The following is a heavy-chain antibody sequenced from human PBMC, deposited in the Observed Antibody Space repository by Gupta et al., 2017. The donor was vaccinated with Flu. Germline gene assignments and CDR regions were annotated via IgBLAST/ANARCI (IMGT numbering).Heavy chain of an antibody. CDR2: IIPIFGTA. CDR1: GGTFRSYA. V-gene: IGHV1-69*06. D-gene: IGHD3-22*01. Sequence: QVQLVQSGAAVKKPGSSVKVSCKASGGTFRSYAISWGRQAPGQGLEWMGGIIPIFGTANYAQKFQGRVTITEDKATSTAYMELSSLRSEDRAVYYCARRDYDYDSSGYYYDVLWDYWGQGTRGTVS. CDR3: ARRDYDYDSSGYYYDVLWDY. J-gene: IGHJ4*02.